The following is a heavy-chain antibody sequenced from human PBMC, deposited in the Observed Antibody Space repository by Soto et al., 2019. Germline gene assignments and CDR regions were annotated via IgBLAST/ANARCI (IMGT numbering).Heavy chain of an antibody. Sequence: QVQLVQSGAEVKKPGASVKVSCKASGYTFTSYYIHWVRQAPGHGLEWMGTINPGSGSTSTAQKFQGRVTMTRDTSAHTVYMEMSGVSSEDTAVYYCARRRCTGGSCYVDYWGQGTLVTVSS. CDR3: ARRRCTGGSCYVDY. CDR2: INPGSGST. J-gene: IGHJ4*02. V-gene: IGHV1-46*01. CDR1: GYTFTSYY. D-gene: IGHD2-15*01.